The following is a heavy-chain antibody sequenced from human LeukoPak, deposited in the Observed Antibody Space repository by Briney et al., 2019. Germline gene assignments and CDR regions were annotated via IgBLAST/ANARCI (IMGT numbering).Heavy chain of an antibody. CDR3: ARDEPRDWTSAYYYYMDV. CDR1: GGSISSSNW. J-gene: IGHJ6*03. Sequence: SGTLSLTCAVSGGSISSSNWWSWVRQPPGKGLEWIGEIYHSGSTNYNPSLKSRVTISVDKSKNQFSLKLSSVTAADTAVYYCARDEPRDWTSAYYYYMDVWGKGTTVTVSS. V-gene: IGHV4-4*02. CDR2: IYHSGST. D-gene: IGHD3/OR15-3a*01.